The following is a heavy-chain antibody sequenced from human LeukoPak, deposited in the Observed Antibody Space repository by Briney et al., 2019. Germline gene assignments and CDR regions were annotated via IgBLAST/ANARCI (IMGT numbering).Heavy chain of an antibody. CDR2: IIPILGIA. CDR3: ARVGGYCSSTSCYYAFDI. J-gene: IGHJ3*02. Sequence: GASVKVSCKASGGTFSSYAISWVRQAPGQGLEWMGRIIPILGIANYAQKFQGRVTITADKSTSTAYMELSSLRSEDTAVYYCARVGGYCSSTSCYYAFDIWGQGTMVTVSS. CDR1: GGTFSSYA. D-gene: IGHD2-2*01. V-gene: IGHV1-69*04.